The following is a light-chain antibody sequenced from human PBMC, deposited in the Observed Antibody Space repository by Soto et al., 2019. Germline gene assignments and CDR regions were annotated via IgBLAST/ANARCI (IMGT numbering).Light chain of an antibody. Sequence: DIQMTQSPSTLSASVGDRVTITCRASQIVSNVLAWFQQRPGEGPKLLIYDISSLGSGVPSRFSGSGSATVTEFTLTISSLQPDDLATYYCQQYYSNPWTFGQGTKVEIK. CDR1: QIVSNV. J-gene: IGKJ1*01. V-gene: IGKV1-5*01. CDR2: DIS. CDR3: QQYYSNPWT.